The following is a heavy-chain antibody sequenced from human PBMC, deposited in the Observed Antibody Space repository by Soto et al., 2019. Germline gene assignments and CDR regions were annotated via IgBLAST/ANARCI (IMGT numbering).Heavy chain of an antibody. V-gene: IGHV4-39*01. CDR1: GGSISSSCHC. D-gene: IGHD1-26*01. CDR3: ARYSIVMRRHYYYGMDL. Sequence: LSLTCTVSGGSISSSCHCWGWIRQAPGKGQEWSGSINYSGNTYYSSSLKSRGTISVDTSKIQFSLKLTYVTAADTAVYYCARYSIVMRRHYYYGMDLWGQGTMVTVSS. CDR2: INYSGNT. J-gene: IGHJ6*02.